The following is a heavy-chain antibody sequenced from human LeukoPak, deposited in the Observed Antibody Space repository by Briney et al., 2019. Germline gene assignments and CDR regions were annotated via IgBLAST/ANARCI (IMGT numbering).Heavy chain of an antibody. J-gene: IGHJ4*02. CDR1: GFTFSIYE. Sequence: GGSLRLSCAASGFTFSIYEMNWVRQAPGKGLEWVSYISRSGTTIYYADSVKGRFTISRDNAKNSLYLQMNSPTAEDTAVYYCARDMAIAGDYWGQGTLVTVSS. V-gene: IGHV3-48*03. D-gene: IGHD6-19*01. CDR3: ARDMAIAGDY. CDR2: ISRSGTTI.